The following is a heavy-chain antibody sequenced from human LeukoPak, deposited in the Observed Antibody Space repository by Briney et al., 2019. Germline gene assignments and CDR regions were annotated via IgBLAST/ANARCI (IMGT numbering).Heavy chain of an antibody. CDR3: AKARRGGSWYYFDY. J-gene: IGHJ4*02. V-gene: IGHV3-23*01. D-gene: IGHD6-13*01. Sequence: GGSLRLSCAASGFTFSSYGMSWVRQAPGKGLEWVSAISGSGGSTYYADSAKGRFTISRDNSKNTLYLQMNSLRAEDTAVYYCAKARRGGSWYYFDYWGQGTLVTVSS. CDR2: ISGSGGST. CDR1: GFTFSSYG.